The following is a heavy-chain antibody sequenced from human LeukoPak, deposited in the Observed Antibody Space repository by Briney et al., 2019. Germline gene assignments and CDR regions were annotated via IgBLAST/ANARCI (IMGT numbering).Heavy chain of an antibody. CDR2: IYYSGST. V-gene: IGHV4-31*03. D-gene: IGHD3-22*01. CDR1: GGSISSGGYY. J-gene: IGHJ4*02. Sequence: PSETLSLTCTASGGSISSGGYYWSWIRQHPGKGLEWIGYIYYSGSTYYNPSLKSRVTISVDTSKNQFSLKLSSVTAADTAVYYCARGAYYDSSGYLIDYWGQGTLVTVSS. CDR3: ARGAYYDSSGYLIDY.